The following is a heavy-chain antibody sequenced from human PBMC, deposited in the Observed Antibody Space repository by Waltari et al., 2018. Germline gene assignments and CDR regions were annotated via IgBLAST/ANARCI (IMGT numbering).Heavy chain of an antibody. CDR3: ARRGSTGTPYNWFDP. V-gene: IGHV4-34*01. D-gene: IGHD1-1*01. Sequence: QVQLQQWGAGLLKPSETLSPTCAVYGGSFSGYYWSWIRQPPGKGLEWIGEINHSGSTNYNPSLKSQVTISVDTSKNQFSLKLSSVTAADTAVYYCARRGSTGTPYNWFDPWGQGTLVTVSS. J-gene: IGHJ5*02. CDR2: INHSGST. CDR1: GGSFSGYY.